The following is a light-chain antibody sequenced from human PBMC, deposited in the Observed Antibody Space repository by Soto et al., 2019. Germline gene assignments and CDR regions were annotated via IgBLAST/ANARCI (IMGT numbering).Light chain of an antibody. CDR2: EVT. V-gene: IGLV2-14*01. CDR3: SSFTSSSTWV. CDR1: SSDIGGHNY. Sequence: QSALTQPASLSGSPGQSITISCTGTSSDIGGHNYVSWYRHHPGKAPQLVIYEVTNRPSGVSNRFSGSKSDNTASLTISGLQTGDEADYYCSSFTSSSTWVFGGGTQLTVL. J-gene: IGLJ7*01.